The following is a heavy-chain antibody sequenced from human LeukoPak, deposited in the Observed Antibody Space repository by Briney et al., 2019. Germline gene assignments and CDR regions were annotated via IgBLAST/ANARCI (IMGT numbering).Heavy chain of an antibody. J-gene: IGHJ4*02. CDR3: ARVASAKYYDFWSGAKGVDY. D-gene: IGHD3-3*01. V-gene: IGHV3-21*01. Sequence: PGGSLRLSCAASGFTFSSYSMNWVRQAPGKGLEWVSSISSSSSSYIYYADSVKGRFTISRDNAKNSLYLQMNSLRAEDTAVYYCARVASAKYYDFWSGAKGVDYWGQGTLVTVSS. CDR2: ISSSSSSYI. CDR1: GFTFSSYS.